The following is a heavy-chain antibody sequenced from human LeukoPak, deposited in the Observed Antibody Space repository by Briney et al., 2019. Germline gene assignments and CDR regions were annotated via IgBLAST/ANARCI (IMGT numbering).Heavy chain of an antibody. V-gene: IGHV3-21*01. J-gene: IGHJ4*02. D-gene: IGHD3-16*02. CDR1: GLTFRNHS. CDR3: ARGQYGGTFGGVIIHVSGFDY. Sequence: GGSLGLYCDAYGLTFRNHSLNRARQDPGKGLEDVSSITNGSRYIYYADLVKGRFTISRDNAKNSLYLQMNSLRAEDTAVYYCARGQYGGTFGGVIIHVSGFDYWGQGTLVTVSS. CDR2: ITNGSRYI.